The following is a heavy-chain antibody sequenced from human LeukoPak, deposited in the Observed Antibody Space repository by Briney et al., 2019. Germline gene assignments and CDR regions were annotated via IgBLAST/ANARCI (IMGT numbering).Heavy chain of an antibody. Sequence: GGSLRLSCAASGFTFSNYAMNWVRQAPEKGLEWVSTIHGGGDVTYYADSVKGRFTISRDNSKNTLYLQMNSLRAEDTAVYYCARDRGIVVVPAAMAAHDAFDIWGQGTMVTVSS. CDR3: ARDRGIVVVPAAMAAHDAFDI. D-gene: IGHD2-2*01. J-gene: IGHJ3*02. CDR2: IHGGGDVT. V-gene: IGHV3-23*01. CDR1: GFTFSNYA.